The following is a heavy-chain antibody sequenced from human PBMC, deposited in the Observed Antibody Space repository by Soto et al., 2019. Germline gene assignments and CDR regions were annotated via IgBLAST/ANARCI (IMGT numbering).Heavy chain of an antibody. CDR3: ERASPQPRGEHWLGA. V-gene: IGHV4-34*01. D-gene: IGHD3-10*01. Sequence: SETLSLTCAVYGGSFSGYYWRWIRQPPGKGLEWIGEIKHSGSTNSTPSLKSRVTISVDTSKNQFSLKLRSVTAADTAVYYCERASPQPRGEHWLGAWGQGSRFSVYS. CDR2: IKHSGST. J-gene: IGHJ5*02. CDR1: GGSFSGYY.